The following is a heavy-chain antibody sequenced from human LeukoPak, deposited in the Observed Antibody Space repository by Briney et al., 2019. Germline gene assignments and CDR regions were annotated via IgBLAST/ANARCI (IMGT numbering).Heavy chain of an antibody. CDR3: ARPYCSGGSCYDLEAYYFDY. J-gene: IGHJ4*02. D-gene: IGHD2-15*01. CDR2: INPNSGGT. CDR1: GYTFTDSY. V-gene: IGHV1-2*02. Sequence: GASVKVSCKASGYTFTDSYMHWVRQAPGQGPEWMAWINPNSGGTNYAQTFQGRVTMTRDTSISTAYMELSRLRSDDTAMYYCARPYCSGGSCYDLEAYYFDYWGQGTLVTVSS.